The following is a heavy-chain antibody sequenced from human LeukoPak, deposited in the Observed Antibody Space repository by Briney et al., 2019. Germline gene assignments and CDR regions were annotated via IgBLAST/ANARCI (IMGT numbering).Heavy chain of an antibody. CDR1: GYTFTSYY. D-gene: IGHD2-15*01. J-gene: IGHJ3*02. Sequence: ASVKISCKASGYTFTSYYMHWVRQAPGQGLEWMGIINPSGGSTSYAQKFQGRVTMTRDTSTSTVYMELSSLRSEDTAVYYCARYCSGGSCPNNDAFDIWGQGIMVTVSS. CDR3: ARYCSGGSCPNNDAFDI. V-gene: IGHV1-46*01. CDR2: INPSGGST.